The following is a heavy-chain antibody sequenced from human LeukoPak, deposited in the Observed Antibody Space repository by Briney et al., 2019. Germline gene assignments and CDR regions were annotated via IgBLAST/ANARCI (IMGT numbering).Heavy chain of an antibody. V-gene: IGHV3-7*01. Sequence: PGGSLRLSCAASGFTFSSYWMSWVRQAPGKGLEWVANIKQDGSAKYSVDSVKGRFTISRDNAKNSLYLQMNSLRAEDTAVYYCARAASGSYPGYFDYWGQGTPVTVSS. CDR1: GFTFSSYW. CDR3: ARAASGSYPGYFDY. D-gene: IGHD1-26*01. J-gene: IGHJ4*02. CDR2: IKQDGSAK.